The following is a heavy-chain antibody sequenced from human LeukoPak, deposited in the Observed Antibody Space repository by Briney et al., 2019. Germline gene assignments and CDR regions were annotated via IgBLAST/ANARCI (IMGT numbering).Heavy chain of an antibody. CDR2: IYNSGST. J-gene: IGHJ4*02. CDR3: ARNSSGNYFDY. CDR1: GYSICNTYY. Sequence: SETLSLTCAVSGYSICNTYYWGWIRQPPGKELEWIGSIYNSGSTHYNPSLKSRVTISVDTSKNQFSLKLTSVTAADTAVYYCARNSSGNYFDYWGQGTLVTVSS. V-gene: IGHV4-38-2*01. D-gene: IGHD1-26*01.